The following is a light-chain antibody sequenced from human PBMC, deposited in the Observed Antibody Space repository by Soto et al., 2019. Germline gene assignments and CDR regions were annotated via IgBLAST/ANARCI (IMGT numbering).Light chain of an antibody. Sequence: QSALTQPPSASGSPGQSVTISCTGTSSDVGSYNLVSWYQQHPGNAPKLMIYEVTKRPSGVPDRFSGSKSGNTASLTVSGLQAEDEADYYCSSYADSNSYVFGTGTKLTVL. V-gene: IGLV2-8*01. CDR1: SSDVGSYNL. CDR2: EVT. CDR3: SSYADSNSYV. J-gene: IGLJ1*01.